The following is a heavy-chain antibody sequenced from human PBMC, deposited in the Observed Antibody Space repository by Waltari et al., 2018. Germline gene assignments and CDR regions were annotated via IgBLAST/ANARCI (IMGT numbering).Heavy chain of an antibody. CDR3: AHNSRYYYYYYYMDV. J-gene: IGHJ6*03. CDR2: SYSGGST. CDR1: GFTVSSNY. V-gene: IGHV3-53*02. Sequence: EVQLVETGGGLIQPGGSLRLSCAASGFTVSSNYMSWVRQAPGKGLEWVSVSYSGGSTYYADSVKGRFTISRDNSKNTLYLQMNSLRAEDTAVYYCAHNSRYYYYYYYMDVWGKGTTVTVSS.